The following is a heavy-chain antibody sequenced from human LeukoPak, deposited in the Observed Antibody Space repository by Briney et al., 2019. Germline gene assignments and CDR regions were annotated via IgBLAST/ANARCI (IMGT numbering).Heavy chain of an antibody. D-gene: IGHD2-21*02. CDR2: IYYTGSS. Sequence: SETLSLTCTASGGSISSYYWNWIRQTPGEGLEWIGYIYYTGSSNYNPSLKSRVTISLDTSKNQFSLKLSSVTAADTAVYYCVRRVVVVTANDKSDAFDVWGQGTVVTVSS. J-gene: IGHJ3*01. CDR1: GGSISSYY. CDR3: VRRVVVVTANDKSDAFDV. V-gene: IGHV4-59*01.